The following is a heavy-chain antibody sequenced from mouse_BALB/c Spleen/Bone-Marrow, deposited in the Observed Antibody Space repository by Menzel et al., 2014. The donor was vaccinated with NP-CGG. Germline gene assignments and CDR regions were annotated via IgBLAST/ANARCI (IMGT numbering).Heavy chain of an antibody. CDR2: INSNGGST. CDR3: ARVWYFDY. Sequence: EVKVVESGGGLVQPGGSLKLSCAASGFTFSSYGMSWVRQTPDKRLELVATINSNGGSTYYPDSVEGRFTISRDNAKNTLYLQMSSLKSEDAAMYYCARVWYFDYWGQGTSLTVSS. J-gene: IGHJ2*03. V-gene: IGHV5-6-3*01. CDR1: GFTFSSYG.